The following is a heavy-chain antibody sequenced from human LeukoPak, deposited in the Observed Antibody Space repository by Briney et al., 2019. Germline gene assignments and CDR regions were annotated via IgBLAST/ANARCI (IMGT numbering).Heavy chain of an antibody. D-gene: IGHD3-10*01. CDR3: ARDSIKAPLDY. Sequence: PGGSLRLSCAASGLTFSSYSMNWVRQAPGKGLEWVSSISSSSSSYIYYADSVKGRFTISRDNAKNSLYLQMNSLRAEDTAVYYCARDSIKAPLDYWGQGTLVTVSS. CDR2: ISSSSSSYI. V-gene: IGHV3-21*01. J-gene: IGHJ4*02. CDR1: GLTFSSYS.